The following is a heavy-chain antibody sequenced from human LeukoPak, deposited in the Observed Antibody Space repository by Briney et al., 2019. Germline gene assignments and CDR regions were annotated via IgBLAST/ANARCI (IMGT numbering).Heavy chain of an antibody. J-gene: IGHJ5*02. V-gene: IGHV1-8*01. CDR3: ARGRGSGWYRNWFDP. CDR1: GYTFTSYD. Sequence: ASVKVSCKASGYTFTSYDINWVRQATGQGLEWMGWMNPNSGNTGCAQKFQGRVTMTRNTSISTAYMELSSLRSEDTAVYYCARGRGSGWYRNWFDPWGQGTLVTVSS. CDR2: MNPNSGNT. D-gene: IGHD6-19*01.